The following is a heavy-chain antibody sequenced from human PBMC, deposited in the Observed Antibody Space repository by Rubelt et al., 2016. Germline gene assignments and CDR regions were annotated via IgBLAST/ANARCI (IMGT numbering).Heavy chain of an antibody. D-gene: IGHD6-13*01. CDR1: GLTFSSSA. CDR2: ISYDGSNK. CDR3: ARDIAPGGSRGWLDP. V-gene: IGHV3-30*04. Sequence: GLTFSSSAMHWVRQAPDKGLEWLAVISYDGSNKYYADSVKGRFTISRDNSKNTLYLQMNSLRAEDTALYYCARDIAPGGSRGWLDPWGQGTLVTVSS. J-gene: IGHJ5*02.